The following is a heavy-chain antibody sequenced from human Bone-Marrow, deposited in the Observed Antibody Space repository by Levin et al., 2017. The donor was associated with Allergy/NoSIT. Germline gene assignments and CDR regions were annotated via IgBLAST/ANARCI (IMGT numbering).Heavy chain of an antibody. CDR2: IGTTNNYI. CDR1: EFPLSSYS. CDR3: ARLLSSTSIF. J-gene: IGHJ4*02. V-gene: IGHV3-21*01. D-gene: IGHD6-13*01. Sequence: LSLTCVASEFPLSSYSMNWVRQAPGKGLEWVASIGTTNNYIYYADSVKGRFTISRDNTKNSLFLYMNDLRADDTAVYYCARLLSSTSIFWGQGTLVTVSS.